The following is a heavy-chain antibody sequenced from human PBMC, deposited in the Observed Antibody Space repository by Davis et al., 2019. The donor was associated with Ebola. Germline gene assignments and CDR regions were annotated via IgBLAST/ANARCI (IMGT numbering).Heavy chain of an antibody. CDR2: INHSGST. J-gene: IGHJ4*02. CDR3: ARGNLHFANYFGY. D-gene: IGHD3-3*02. V-gene: IGHV4-34*01. Sequence: GSLRLSCAVYGGSFSGYYWSWIRQPPGKGLEWIGEINHSGSTNYNPSLKSRVTISVDTSKNQFSLKLSSVTAADTAVYYCARGNLHFANYFGYWGQGTLVTVSS. CDR1: GGSFSGYY.